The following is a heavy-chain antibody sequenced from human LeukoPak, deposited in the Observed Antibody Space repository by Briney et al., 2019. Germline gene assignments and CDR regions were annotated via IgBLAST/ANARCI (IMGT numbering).Heavy chain of an antibody. D-gene: IGHD3-22*01. CDR3: XXXDSSGSDFDY. J-gene: IGHJ4*02. CDR2: IYYSGST. Sequence: SETLSLTCTVSGGSISSGDYYWSWIRQPPGKGLEWIGYIYYSGSTYYNPSLKSRVTISVDTPKNQFSLKLSSVTAADTAVYYXXXXDSSGSDFDYWGQGTLVTVSS. V-gene: IGHV4-30-4*01. CDR1: GGSISSGDYY.